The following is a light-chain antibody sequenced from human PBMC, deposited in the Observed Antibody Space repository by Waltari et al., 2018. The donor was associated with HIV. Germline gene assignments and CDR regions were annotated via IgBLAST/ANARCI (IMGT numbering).Light chain of an antibody. CDR1: SLRGYY. CDR2: GKN. V-gene: IGLV3-19*01. Sequence: SSELTQDPAVSVALGQTVRITCQGDSLRGYYASWYQQKPGQATVLVIYGKNNRPSGIPDRFSGSSSGNTASLTITGTQAEDEADYYCNSRDSSANHVVFGGGTKLTVL. J-gene: IGLJ2*01. CDR3: NSRDSSANHVV.